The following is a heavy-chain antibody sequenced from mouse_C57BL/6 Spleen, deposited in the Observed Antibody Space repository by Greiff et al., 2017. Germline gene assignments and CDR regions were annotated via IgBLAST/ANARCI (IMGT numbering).Heavy chain of an antibody. D-gene: IGHD4-1*01. CDR2: IYPGDGDT. V-gene: IGHV1-80*01. J-gene: IGHJ2*01. CDR1: GYAFSSYW. Sequence: QVQLKQSGAELVKPGASVKISCKASGYAFSSYWMNWVKQRPGKGLEWIGQIYPGDGDTNYNGKFKGKATLTADKSSSTAYMQLSSLTSEDSAVYFCAREQNWDEAGNYFDYWGQGTTLTVSS. CDR3: AREQNWDEAGNYFDY.